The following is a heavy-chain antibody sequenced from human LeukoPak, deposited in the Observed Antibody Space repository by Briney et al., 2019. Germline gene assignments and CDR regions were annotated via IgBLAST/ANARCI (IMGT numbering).Heavy chain of an antibody. V-gene: IGHV1-46*01. CDR3: ALQGYCTTTSCYSDGYYYYYMDV. CDR2: INPSGGST. D-gene: IGHD2-2*02. J-gene: IGHJ6*03. CDR1: GYTLTTYY. Sequence: VASVKVSCKASGYTLTTYYMHWVRQAPGQGLEWMGIINPSGGSTSYAQKFQGRVTITADKSTSTAYMELSSLSSEDTAVYYCALQGYCTTTSCYSDGYYYYYMDVWGRGTTVTVSS.